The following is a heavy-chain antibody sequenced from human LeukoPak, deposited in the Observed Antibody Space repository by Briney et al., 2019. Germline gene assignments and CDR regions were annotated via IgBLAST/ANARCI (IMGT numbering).Heavy chain of an antibody. CDR3: ARAAAGTPDY. J-gene: IGHJ4*02. V-gene: IGHV3-21*01. D-gene: IGHD6-13*01. CDR1: GFTFSSYN. Sequence: PGGSLRLSCAASGFTFSSYNMNWVRQAPGKGLEWVSSISSSSSYIYYADSVKGRFTISRDNAKNSLYLQMNSLRAEDTAVYYCARAAAGTPDYWGQGTLVTVSS. CDR2: ISSSSSYI.